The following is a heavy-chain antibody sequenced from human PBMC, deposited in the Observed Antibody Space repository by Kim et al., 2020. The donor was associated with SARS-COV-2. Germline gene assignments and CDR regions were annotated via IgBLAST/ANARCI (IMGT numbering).Heavy chain of an antibody. CDR1: GFTFDDYA. CDR3: ARIAARPPDFDY. CDR2: ISWNSGSI. J-gene: IGHJ4*02. Sequence: GGSLRLSCAASGFTFDDYAMHWVRQAPGKGLEWVSGISWNSGSIGYADSVKGRFTISRDNAKNSLYLQMNSLRAEDTALYYCARIAARPPDFDYWGQGTLVTVSS. D-gene: IGHD6-6*01. V-gene: IGHV3-9*01.